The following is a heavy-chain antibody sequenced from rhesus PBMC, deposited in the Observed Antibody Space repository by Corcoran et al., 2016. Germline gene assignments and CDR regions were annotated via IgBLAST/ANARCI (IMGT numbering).Heavy chain of an antibody. CDR3: AKDNPGWTGYYFY. D-gene: IGHD3-3*01. V-gene: IGHV5-43*01. CDR2: IFPGDSDT. CDR1: GDSFTGSW. Sequence: EVQLVQAGAEVKRPGESLRISCKTSGDSFTGSWISWVRQMPGKGLELMGMIFPGDSDTRYSPSFQGQVTISADRSISTAYLQWSSLKASDTATYYCAKDNPGWTGYYFYCGQGVLVTVSS. J-gene: IGHJ4*01.